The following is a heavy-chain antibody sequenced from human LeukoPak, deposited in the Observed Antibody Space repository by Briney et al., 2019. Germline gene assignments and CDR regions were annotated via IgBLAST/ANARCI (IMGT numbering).Heavy chain of an antibody. Sequence: GGSLRLSCAASGFTFSSYEMNWVRQAPGKGREWVSYISSSGSTINYADSVKGRFTISRDNAKNSLYLQMNSLRAEDTAVYYCASDVVGAVTTPLDYWGQGTLVTVSS. CDR3: ASDVVGAVTTPLDY. V-gene: IGHV3-48*03. CDR1: GFTFSSYE. J-gene: IGHJ4*02. CDR2: ISSSGSTI. D-gene: IGHD4-11*01.